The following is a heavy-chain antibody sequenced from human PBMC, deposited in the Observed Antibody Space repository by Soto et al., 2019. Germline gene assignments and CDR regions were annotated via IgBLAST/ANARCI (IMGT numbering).Heavy chain of an antibody. V-gene: IGHV1-18*01. CDR2: ISGYNSIT. Sequence: QVQLVQSGAEVKKPAASVKVSCEASGYTFSSYGISWVRQAPGQGFEWMGWISGYNSITRYAQKFQGRVTMTTDTSTSTAYMELRSLRSDDTAVYYCARAFGSTDYWGQGTLVTVSS. J-gene: IGHJ4*02. D-gene: IGHD6-13*01. CDR3: ARAFGSTDY. CDR1: GYTFSSYG.